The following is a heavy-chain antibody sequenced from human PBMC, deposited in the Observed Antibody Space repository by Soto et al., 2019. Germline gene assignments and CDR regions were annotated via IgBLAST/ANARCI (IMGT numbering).Heavy chain of an antibody. CDR1: GFTVTTNY. D-gene: IGHD3-10*01. J-gene: IGHJ3*02. CDR3: ARDFTGTNDAFDI. Sequence: PGGSLRLSCAASGFTVTTNYMSWVRQPPGKGLEWVSVVYSGGSTYYADSVKGRFTVSRDNSKNTLYLQMNSLRAEDTAVYYCARDFTGTNDAFDIWGQGPVVTVSS. CDR2: VYSGGST. V-gene: IGHV3-66*01.